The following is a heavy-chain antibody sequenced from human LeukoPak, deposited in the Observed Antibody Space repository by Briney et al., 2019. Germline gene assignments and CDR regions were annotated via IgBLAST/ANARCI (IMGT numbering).Heavy chain of an antibody. CDR2: MSGSGGST. CDR3: AKDYTVTGFSFDY. CDR1: GFTFSSYA. V-gene: IGHV3-23*01. J-gene: IGHJ4*02. D-gene: IGHD4-17*01. Sequence: TGGSLRLSCAASGFTFSSYAMSWVRQAPGKGLEWVSAMSGSGGSTYYADSVKGRFTISRDNSKNTLYLQMNSLRAEDTAVYYCAKDYTVTGFSFDYWGQGTLVTVSS.